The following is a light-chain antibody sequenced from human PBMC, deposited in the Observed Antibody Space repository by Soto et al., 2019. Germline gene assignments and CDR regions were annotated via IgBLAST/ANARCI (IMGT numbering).Light chain of an antibody. Sequence: EIVLTQSPGTLSLSPGERATLSCRASQSVSSSYLAWYQQKPGQAPSLLIYGASSRATGITERFSGSGSGTDFTLTINRLEPEDFAVYYCQQYGSSPYTFGQGTKLEIK. CDR1: QSVSSSY. CDR2: GAS. V-gene: IGKV3-20*01. CDR3: QQYGSSPYT. J-gene: IGKJ2*01.